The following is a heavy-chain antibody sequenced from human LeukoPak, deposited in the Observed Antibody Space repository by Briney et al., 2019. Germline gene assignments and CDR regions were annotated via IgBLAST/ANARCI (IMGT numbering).Heavy chain of an antibody. Sequence: GESLKISCKGSGYSFTSYWIGWVRQMPGKGLEWMGIIYPGDSDTRYSPSFQGQVTISADKSISTAYLQWSSPKASDTAMYYGARLPAVAGTYYFDYGGQGTPVTGSS. D-gene: IGHD1-7*01. CDR1: GYSFTSYW. J-gene: IGHJ4*01. CDR2: IYPGDSDT. V-gene: IGHV5-51*01. CDR3: ARLPAVAGTYYFDY.